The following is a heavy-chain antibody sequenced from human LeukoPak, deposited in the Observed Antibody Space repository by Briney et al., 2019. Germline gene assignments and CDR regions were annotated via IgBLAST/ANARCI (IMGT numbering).Heavy chain of an antibody. Sequence: GGSLRLSCAASGFTFSDYYMNWIRQAPGKGLEWVSYISSSGSTIYYADSVKGRFTISRDNAKNSLYLQMNSLRAEDTAVYYCARVAGDFWSGNYFDYWGQGTLVTVSS. CDR2: ISSSGSTI. V-gene: IGHV3-11*01. D-gene: IGHD3-3*01. CDR3: ARVAGDFWSGNYFDY. CDR1: GFTFSDYY. J-gene: IGHJ4*02.